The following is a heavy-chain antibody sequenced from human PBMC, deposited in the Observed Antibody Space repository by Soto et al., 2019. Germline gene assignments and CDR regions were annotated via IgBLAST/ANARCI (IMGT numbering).Heavy chain of an antibody. CDR3: GRDGVVLCAGPGTLNAFHL. J-gene: IGHJ3*01. V-gene: IGHV1-69*17. Sequence: QALLEQSGAEMKKPGASLTVSCKASAGTFNSYAISWVRQAPGQGLEWMGGIIHIFGIKNYAQKFQDRLTLTADRVTDTAYMALSLLTSDATAVYCCGRDGVVLCAGPGTLNAFHLWGRGTSVTVSS. CDR1: AGTFNSYA. CDR2: IIHIFGIK. D-gene: IGHD3-3*01.